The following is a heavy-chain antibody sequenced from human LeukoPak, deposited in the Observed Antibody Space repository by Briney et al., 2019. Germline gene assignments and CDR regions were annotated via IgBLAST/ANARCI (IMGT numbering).Heavy chain of an antibody. Sequence: GGSLRLSCAASGFTFTGVWMHWFRQAPGRGLVWISRISTDGAITGYADSVKGRFTVSRDNAKNTLYLQMNSLRAEDTAVYYCARDPTTVTLFDYWGQGALVTVSS. J-gene: IGHJ4*02. D-gene: IGHD4-17*01. V-gene: IGHV3-74*01. CDR1: GFTFTGVW. CDR3: ARDPTTVTLFDY. CDR2: ISTDGAIT.